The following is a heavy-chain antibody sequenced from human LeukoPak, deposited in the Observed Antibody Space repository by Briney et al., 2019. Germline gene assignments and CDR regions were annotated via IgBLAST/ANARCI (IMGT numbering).Heavy chain of an antibody. Sequence: ASVKVSCKASGYTFTGYYMQWVRQAPGQGLEWMGWINPNSGGTNYAQKFQGRVTMTRDTSISTAYMELSRLRSDDTAVYYCASLLPATYYYDSSGYGGSHWGQGTLVTVSS. CDR1: GYTFTGYY. CDR3: ASLLPATYYYDSSGYGGSH. D-gene: IGHD3-22*01. V-gene: IGHV1-2*02. J-gene: IGHJ4*02. CDR2: INPNSGGT.